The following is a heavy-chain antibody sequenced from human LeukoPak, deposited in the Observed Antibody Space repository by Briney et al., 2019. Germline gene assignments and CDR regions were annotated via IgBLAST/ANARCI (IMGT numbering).Heavy chain of an antibody. CDR1: GDSITTYF. D-gene: IGHD1-1*01. V-gene: IGHV4-4*09. CDR2: IYTSGST. Sequence: SETLSLTCTVSGDSITTYFWSWIRQPPGKGLEWIGYIYTSGSTNYNPSLKSRVTISVDTSKNQFSLKLSSVTAADTAVYYCARNWNQDYYYYMDVWGKGTTVTVSS. CDR3: ARNWNQDYYYYMDV. J-gene: IGHJ6*03.